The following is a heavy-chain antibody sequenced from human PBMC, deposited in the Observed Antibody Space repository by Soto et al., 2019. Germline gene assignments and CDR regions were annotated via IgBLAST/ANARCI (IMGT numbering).Heavy chain of an antibody. CDR2: IWYDGSNK. V-gene: IGHV3-33*01. CDR3: ARDLYRTEVYYYSHYYYYCMDV. D-gene: IGHD3-10*01. Sequence: QVQLVESGGGVVQPGRSLRLSCAASGFTFSSYGMHWVRQAPGKGLEWVAVIWYDGSNKYYADSVKGRFTISRDNSKNTLYLQMNSLRAEDTAVYYCARDLYRTEVYYYSHYYYYCMDVWGQGTTVTVS. CDR1: GFTFSSYG. J-gene: IGHJ6*02.